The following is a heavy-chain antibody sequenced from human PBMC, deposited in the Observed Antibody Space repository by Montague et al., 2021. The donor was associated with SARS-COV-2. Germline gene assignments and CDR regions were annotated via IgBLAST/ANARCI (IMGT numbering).Heavy chain of an antibody. J-gene: IGHJ4*02. CDR2: INHSGST. CDR3: ARVERGYYEGLGGSAYFDY. Sequence: SETLSLTCAVSGGSISSYYWSWIRQPPGKGLEWIGYINHSGSTNYNPSLKSRVTISVDTSKNQFSLKLSSVTAADTAVYYCARVERGYYEGLGGSAYFDYWGQGTLVTVSS. CDR1: GGSISSYY. D-gene: IGHD3-10*01. V-gene: IGHV4-59*01.